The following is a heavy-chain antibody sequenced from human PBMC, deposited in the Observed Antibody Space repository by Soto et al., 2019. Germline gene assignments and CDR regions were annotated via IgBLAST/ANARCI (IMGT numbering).Heavy chain of an antibody. Sequence: PSETLSLTCTVSGGSISSSCYYWGWIRQPPGKGVGWIGSIYYSGSAYYNPSLKRRVTRSVDTSKNEFSLELSSVTAADTAVYYCARWKYYDFWSRYFPVEYWGQGTLVTVSS. CDR2: IYYSGSA. V-gene: IGHV4-39*01. J-gene: IGHJ4*02. CDR1: GGSISSSCYY. CDR3: ARWKYYDFWSRYFPVEY. D-gene: IGHD3-3*01.